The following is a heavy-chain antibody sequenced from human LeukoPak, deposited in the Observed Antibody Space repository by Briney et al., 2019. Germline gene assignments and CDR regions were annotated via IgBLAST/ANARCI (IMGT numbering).Heavy chain of an antibody. D-gene: IGHD5-24*01. CDR2: ISTDGSST. CDR3: ARDQATSNVLGP. CDR1: GFTFSTYW. Sequence: AGGSLRLSCAASGFTFSTYWMHWVRQAPGKGLVSVSRISTDGSSTNYADSVKGRFTISRDNAKSTLYLQMNSLRAEDTAVYYCARDQATSNVLGPWGQGTLVTVSS. V-gene: IGHV3-74*01. J-gene: IGHJ5*02.